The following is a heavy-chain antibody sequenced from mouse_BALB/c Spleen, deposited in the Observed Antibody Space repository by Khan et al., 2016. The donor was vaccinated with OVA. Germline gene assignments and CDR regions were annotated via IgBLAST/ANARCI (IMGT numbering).Heavy chain of an antibody. J-gene: IGHJ3*01. V-gene: IGHV5-9*03. CDR3: ARSNYGTLAY. Sequence: EVELVESGGGLVKPGGSLKLSCAASGFTLSSFSMSWVRQTPEKRLEWVATISSGGDNTFYSDSVKGRSTISRDTATNNLSLQMGSLRSEDTALYYCARSNYGTLAYWGQGTLVTVSA. CDR2: ISSGGDNT. D-gene: IGHD2-1*01. CDR1: GFTLSSFS.